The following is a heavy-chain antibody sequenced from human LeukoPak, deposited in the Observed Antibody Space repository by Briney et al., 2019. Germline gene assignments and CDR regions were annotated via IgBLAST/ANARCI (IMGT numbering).Heavy chain of an antibody. CDR2: ISAYNGNT. D-gene: IGHD2-15*01. Sequence: ASVKVSCKASGYTFTAYYIHWVRQAPGQGLEWMGWISAYNGNTNYAQKLQGRVTMTTDTSTSTAYMELRSLRSDDTAVYYCARVVVVAATVDYWGQGTLVTVSS. J-gene: IGHJ4*02. V-gene: IGHV1-18*04. CDR1: GYTFTAYY. CDR3: ARVVVVAATVDY.